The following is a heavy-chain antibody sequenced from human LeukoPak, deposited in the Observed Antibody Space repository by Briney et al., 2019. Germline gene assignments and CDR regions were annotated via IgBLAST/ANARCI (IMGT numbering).Heavy chain of an antibody. CDR3: AGGDHGKPNRLDY. J-gene: IGHJ4*02. Sequence: SVTVSFKASGATFTIYAISWVRQAPGQGLEWMGGIIPIFGTANYAQKFQGRVTITADESTSTAYMELSSLRSEDTAVYYWAGGDHGKPNRLDYWGQGTLVTVSS. CDR2: IIPIFGTA. V-gene: IGHV1-69*01. CDR1: GATFTIYA. D-gene: IGHD4/OR15-4a*01.